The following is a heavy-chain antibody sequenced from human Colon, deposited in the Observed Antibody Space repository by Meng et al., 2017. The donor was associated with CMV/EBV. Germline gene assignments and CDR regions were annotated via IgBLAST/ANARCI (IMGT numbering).Heavy chain of an antibody. V-gene: IGHV3-74*01. Sequence: GGSLRLSCVSSGFNFDDYAMHWVRQAPGKGLVWVSRINSDDSSTNYADSVKGRFTISRDNAKNTLYLQMNSLRAEGTAVYYCARDRGGSYYGGFDYWGQGTLVTVSS. CDR3: ARDRGGSYYGGFDY. CDR2: INSDDSST. CDR1: GFNFDDYA. D-gene: IGHD1-26*01. J-gene: IGHJ4*02.